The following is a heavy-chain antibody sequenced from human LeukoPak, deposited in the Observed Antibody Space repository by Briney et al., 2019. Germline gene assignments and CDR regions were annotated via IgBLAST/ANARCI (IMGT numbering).Heavy chain of an antibody. Sequence: PGGSLRLSCAASGFTFSSYSMNWVRQAPGKGLEWVSYISSSSSTIYYADSVKGRFTISRDNAKNSLYLQMNSLRAEDTAVYYCARDGDYGGNNPLGYWGQGTLVTVSS. CDR3: ARDGDYGGNNPLGY. CDR2: ISSSSSTI. CDR1: GFTFSSYS. V-gene: IGHV3-48*01. D-gene: IGHD4-23*01. J-gene: IGHJ4*02.